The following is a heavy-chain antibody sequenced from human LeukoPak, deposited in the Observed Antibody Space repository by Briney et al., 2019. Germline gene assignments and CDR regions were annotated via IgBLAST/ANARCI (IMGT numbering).Heavy chain of an antibody. Sequence: GGSLRLSCAASGFTLSSYGMHWVRQAPGKGLEWVAIIRYDGSNKYYADSVKGRFTISRDNSKNTLYLQMNSLRAEDTAVYYCAKDKAQYQLLWAFDIWGQGTMVTVSS. CDR2: IRYDGSNK. V-gene: IGHV3-30*02. CDR3: AKDKAQYQLLWAFDI. D-gene: IGHD2-2*01. J-gene: IGHJ3*02. CDR1: GFTLSSYG.